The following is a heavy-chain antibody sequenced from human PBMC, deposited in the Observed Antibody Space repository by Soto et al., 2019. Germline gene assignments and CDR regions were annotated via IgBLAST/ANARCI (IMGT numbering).Heavy chain of an antibody. CDR3: GKGATGTWLDYYFDY. Sequence: EVQVLESGGGLVQPGGSLRLSCEVSGLTISPYAMSWVRQAPGKGLEWVSAISGSGGSTYYADSVKGRFTISRDNSKNTLYLQMNSLRAEDTAVYYCGKGATGTWLDYYFDYWGQGTLVSVSS. J-gene: IGHJ4*02. CDR2: ISGSGGST. D-gene: IGHD1-1*01. V-gene: IGHV3-23*01. CDR1: GLTISPYA.